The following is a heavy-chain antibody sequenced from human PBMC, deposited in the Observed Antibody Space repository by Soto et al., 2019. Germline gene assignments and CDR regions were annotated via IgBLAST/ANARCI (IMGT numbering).Heavy chain of an antibody. D-gene: IGHD3-22*01. CDR3: AKGRGAYYYDSSGTY. CDR2: ISYDGSNK. J-gene: IGHJ4*02. CDR1: GFTFSSYG. V-gene: IGHV3-30*18. Sequence: QAQLVESGGGVVQPGRSLRLSCAASGFTFSSYGMHWVRQAPGKGLEWVAVISYDGSNKYYADSVKGRFTISRDNSKNTLYLQMNSLRAEDTAVYYCAKGRGAYYYDSSGTYWGQGTLVTVSS.